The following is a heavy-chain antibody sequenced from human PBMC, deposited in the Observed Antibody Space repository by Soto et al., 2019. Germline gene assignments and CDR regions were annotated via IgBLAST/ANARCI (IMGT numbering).Heavy chain of an antibody. CDR1: GYTFTSYG. J-gene: IGHJ6*02. D-gene: IGHD3-9*01. Sequence: ASVKVSCKASGYTFTSYGISWVRQAPGQGLEWMGWISAYNGNTNYAQKLQGRVTMTTDTSTSTAYMELRSLRSDDTAVYYCARTPTSPILTVYYSVPHYYYGMDAWGQGTTVSGSS. V-gene: IGHV1-18*01. CDR3: ARTPTSPILTVYYSVPHYYYGMDA. CDR2: ISAYNGNT.